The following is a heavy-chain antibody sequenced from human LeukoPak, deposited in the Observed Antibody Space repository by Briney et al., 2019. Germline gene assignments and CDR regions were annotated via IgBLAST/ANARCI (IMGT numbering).Heavy chain of an antibody. Sequence: ASVKVSCKASGYILTSYGIIWVRQAPGQGLQWMGWISAHNGNTNYAQKLQGRVTMTTDTSTSTAYMELRSLRSDDTAVYYCARLPRDFWSGYYYYYYMDVWGKGTTVTVSS. D-gene: IGHD3-3*01. CDR2: ISAHNGNT. V-gene: IGHV1-18*01. CDR1: GYILTSYG. CDR3: ARLPRDFWSGYYYYYYMDV. J-gene: IGHJ6*03.